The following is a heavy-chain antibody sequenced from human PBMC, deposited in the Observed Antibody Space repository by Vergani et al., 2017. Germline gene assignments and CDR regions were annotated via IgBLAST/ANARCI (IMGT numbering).Heavy chain of an antibody. CDR1: GGSISSGGYS. V-gene: IGHV4-30-2*01. CDR2: IYHSGST. CDR3: ARDSRLXITGTTSGVNAFDI. Sequence: QLQLQESGSGLVKPSQTLSLTCAVSGGSISSGGYSWSWIRQPPGKGLEWIGYIYHSGSTYYNPSLKSRVTISVDRSKNQFSLKLSSVTAADTAVYYCARDSRLXITGTTSGVNAFDIWGQGTMVTVSS. J-gene: IGHJ3*02. D-gene: IGHD1-7*01.